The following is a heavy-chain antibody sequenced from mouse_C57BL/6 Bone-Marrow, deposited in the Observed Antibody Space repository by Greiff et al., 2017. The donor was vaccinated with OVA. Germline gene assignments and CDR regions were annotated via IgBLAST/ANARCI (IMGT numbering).Heavy chain of an antibody. CDR2: ISYDGSN. CDR3: ARDGDY. V-gene: IGHV3-6*01. CDR1: GYSITSGYS. Sequence: EVKLQESGPGLVKPSQSLSLTCSVTGYSITSGYSWNWIQQFPGNNLELMGYISYDGSNNYNPSLKNRISITRDTSKNQFFLKLNSVTTEDTATYYCARDGDYWGQGTTLTVSS. J-gene: IGHJ2*01.